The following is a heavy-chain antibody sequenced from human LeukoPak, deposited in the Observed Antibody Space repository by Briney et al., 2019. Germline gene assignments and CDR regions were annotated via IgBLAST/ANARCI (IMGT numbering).Heavy chain of an antibody. CDR3: AREGVEYGDSPYYFDY. Sequence: ASVKASCKASGYTFTSYGISWVRQAPGQGLEWMGWISTYNGNTKYAQKVQGRVTMIRDTSTSAAYMDLRSLRSDDTAVYYCAREGVEYGDSPYYFDYWGQGTLVTVSS. J-gene: IGHJ4*02. CDR1: GYTFTSYG. D-gene: IGHD4-17*01. V-gene: IGHV1-18*01. CDR2: ISTYNGNT.